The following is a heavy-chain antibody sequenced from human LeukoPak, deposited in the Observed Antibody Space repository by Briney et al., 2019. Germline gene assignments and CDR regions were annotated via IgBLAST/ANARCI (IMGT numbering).Heavy chain of an antibody. Sequence: GGSLRLSCAASGFTFSDYYMSWIRQAPGKGLEWVSYISSSSSTIDYADSVKGRFTISRDNAKNSLYLQMNSLRAEDTAVYYCAREIIVDGSGSFDYWGQGTLVTVSS. CDR3: AREIIVDGSGSFDY. J-gene: IGHJ4*02. CDR1: GFTFSDYY. V-gene: IGHV3-11*04. CDR2: ISSSSSTI. D-gene: IGHD3-10*01.